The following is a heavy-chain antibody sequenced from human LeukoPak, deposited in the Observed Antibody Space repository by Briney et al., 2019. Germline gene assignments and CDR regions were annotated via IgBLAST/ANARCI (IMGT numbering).Heavy chain of an antibody. CDR2: IYYSGST. V-gene: IGHV4-39*01. D-gene: IGHD5-18*01. CDR1: GGSISSGGYY. J-gene: IGHJ4*02. Sequence: SETLSLTCTVSGGSISSGGYYWSWIRQHPGKGLEWIGYIYYSGSTYYNPSLKSRVTISVDTPKNQFSLKLSSVTAADTAVYYCARQGYSYGFDYWGQGTLVTVSS. CDR3: ARQGYSYGFDY.